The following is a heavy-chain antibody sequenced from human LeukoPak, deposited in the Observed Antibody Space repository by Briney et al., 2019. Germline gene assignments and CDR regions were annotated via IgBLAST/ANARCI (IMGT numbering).Heavy chain of an antibody. CDR1: GFTFSSHS. Sequence: GSLGLSCVASGFTFSSHSMNWVRPAPGKGLEWVSSITSSSGNIYYADSVKGRFTISRDNAKNSLYLQMNSLRAEDTAVCYCANPYIWGQGTMVTVSS. CDR3: ANPYI. CDR2: ITSSSGNI. V-gene: IGHV3-21*01. J-gene: IGHJ3*02. D-gene: IGHD1-14*01.